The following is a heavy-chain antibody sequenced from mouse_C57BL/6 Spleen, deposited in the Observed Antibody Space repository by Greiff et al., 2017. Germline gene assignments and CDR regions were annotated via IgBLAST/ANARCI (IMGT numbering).Heavy chain of an antibody. CDR2: ISSGGSYT. CDR3: ARRGSSGYAMDY. V-gene: IGHV5-6*02. J-gene: IGHJ4*01. Sequence: EVKLMESGGDLVKPGGSLKLSCAASGFTFSSYGMSWVRQTPDKRLEWVATISSGGSYTYYPDSVKGRFTISRDNAKNTLYLQMSSLKSEDTAMYYGARRGSSGYAMDYWGQGTSVTVSS. CDR1: GFTFSSYG. D-gene: IGHD3-2*02.